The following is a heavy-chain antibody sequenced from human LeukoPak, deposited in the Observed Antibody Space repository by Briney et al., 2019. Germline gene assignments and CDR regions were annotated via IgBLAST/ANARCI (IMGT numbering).Heavy chain of an antibody. CDR2: INHSGNT. D-gene: IGHD2-15*01. CDR3: ETSSSATIDYFYDYIDV. Sequence: SETRSLTCSVNGGSISGYYWSWIRQPPGKGLEWIGEINHSGNTNYNPSLKSRVTISGDTSKNQFSLKLSSVTAADTAVYYCETSSSATIDYFYDYIDVWGKGTTVTVSS. CDR1: GGSISGYY. V-gene: IGHV4-34*01. J-gene: IGHJ6*03.